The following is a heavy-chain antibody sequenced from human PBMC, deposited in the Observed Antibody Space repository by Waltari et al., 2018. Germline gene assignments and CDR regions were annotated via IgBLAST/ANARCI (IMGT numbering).Heavy chain of an antibody. CDR3: ARARRVAVARGAFDV. D-gene: IGHD6-19*01. CDR1: CGASSCYS. V-gene: IGHV4-34*02. J-gene: IGHJ3*01. CDR2: VIHSGTT. Sequence: QVQLQQWGAGLLKPSETLSLSCGVNCGASSCYSWNWIRQPPGKGLEWIGEVIHSGTTNYNPSLKTRLTISVDTSKNQFSLKLASVTAADTAVYFCARARRVAVARGAFDVWGQGTPVSVSS.